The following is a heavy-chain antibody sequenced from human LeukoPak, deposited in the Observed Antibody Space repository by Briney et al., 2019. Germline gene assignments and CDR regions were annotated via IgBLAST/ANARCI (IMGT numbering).Heavy chain of an antibody. CDR1: GFTFSSYG. J-gene: IGHJ4*02. CDR3: AKSWIRVGSFDY. D-gene: IGHD5-18*01. V-gene: IGHV3-30*02. Sequence: GGSLRLSCAASGFTFSSYGMHWVRQAPGKGLEWVAFIRNDGRKKYYGDSVKGRFTISRDNYKNTLSLQMSSLRAEDTAVYYCAKSWIRVGSFDYWGQGTLVTVSS. CDR2: IRNDGRKK.